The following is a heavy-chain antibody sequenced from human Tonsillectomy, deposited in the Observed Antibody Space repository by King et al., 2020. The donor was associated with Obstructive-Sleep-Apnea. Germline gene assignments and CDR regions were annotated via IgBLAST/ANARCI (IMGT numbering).Heavy chain of an antibody. V-gene: IGHV3-43*01. CDR3: AKDSDYIIDY. CDR1: GFTFGEHT. J-gene: IGHJ4*02. Sequence: VQLVESGGVVVQPGESLRLSGVASGFTFGEHTINWGLQAPGEGLEWVSLITWAGINTYADSVKGRFTISRDNSKNSLYLQMNSLRTEDTALYYCAKDSDYIIDYWGQGTLVTVSS. D-gene: IGHD3-10*01. CDR2: ITWAGINT.